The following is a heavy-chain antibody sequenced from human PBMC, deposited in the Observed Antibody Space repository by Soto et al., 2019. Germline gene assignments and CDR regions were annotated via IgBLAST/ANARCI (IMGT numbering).Heavy chain of an antibody. Sequence: ESGGGVVQPGRSLRLSCAASGFTFSSYGMHWVRQAPGKGLEWVAVISYDGSNKYYADSVKGRFTISRDNSKNTLYLQMNSLRAEDTAVYYCAKDLVTWTGIAAAGTPHYYYYYGMDVWGQGTTVTVSS. V-gene: IGHV3-30*18. CDR2: ISYDGSNK. D-gene: IGHD6-13*01. CDR1: GFTFSSYG. J-gene: IGHJ6*02. CDR3: AKDLVTWTGIAAAGTPHYYYYYGMDV.